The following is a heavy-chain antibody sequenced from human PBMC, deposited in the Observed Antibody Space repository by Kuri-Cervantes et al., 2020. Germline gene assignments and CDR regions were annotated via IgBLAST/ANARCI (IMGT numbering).Heavy chain of an antibody. Sequence: ASVKVSCKASGYTFTSYAMHWVRQAPGQRLEWMGWINTGNGKTKYSQKSQGRVTITRDTSASTAYMDLSSLRSEDTAVYYCARGPYCSGTSCHFMDWFDPWGQGTLVTVSS. D-gene: IGHD2-2*01. CDR1: GYTFTSYA. CDR3: ARGPYCSGTSCHFMDWFDP. J-gene: IGHJ5*02. V-gene: IGHV1-3*04. CDR2: INTGNGKT.